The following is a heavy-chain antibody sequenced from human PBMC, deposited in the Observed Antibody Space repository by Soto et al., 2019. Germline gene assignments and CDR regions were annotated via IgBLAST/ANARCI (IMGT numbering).Heavy chain of an antibody. V-gene: IGHV3-33*01. CDR2: IWYDGSIE. CDR1: GFTFSSYP. CDR3: AVDRRYCSGGSCYSTFDY. Sequence: QVQLVESGGGVVQPGRSLRLSCAASGFTFSSYPMHWVRQAPGKGPEWVAVIWYDGSIEDYVDSVKGRFTISRDNSTNTLYLQMNSLRAEDTAVYYCAVDRRYCSGGSCYSTFDYWGQGTLVNVSS. D-gene: IGHD2-15*01. J-gene: IGHJ4*02.